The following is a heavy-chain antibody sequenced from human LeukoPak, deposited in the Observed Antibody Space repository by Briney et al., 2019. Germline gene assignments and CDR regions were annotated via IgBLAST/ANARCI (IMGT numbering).Heavy chain of an antibody. CDR2: IYSGGYT. V-gene: IGHV3-53*01. D-gene: IGHD6-19*01. CDR1: GFRVNSNF. CDR3: ARGGSSCDWYFDL. Sequence: GGSLRLSCAASGFRVNSNFMTWVRQAPGKGLEWVSVIYSGGYTNYADSVRGRFTISRDFSQSTLYLQMNNLRVEDTAVYFCARGGSSCDWYFDLWGRGYLVTVSS. J-gene: IGHJ2*01.